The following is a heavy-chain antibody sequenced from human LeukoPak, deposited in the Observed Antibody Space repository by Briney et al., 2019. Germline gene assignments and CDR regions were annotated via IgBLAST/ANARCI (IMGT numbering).Heavy chain of an antibody. CDR1: GYTFTSYY. J-gene: IGHJ4*02. CDR2: INPNSGGT. CDR3: ARDLVGWFGELSFDY. Sequence: GASVKVSCKASGYTFTSYYMHWVRQAPGQGLEWMGWINPNSGGTNYAQKFQGRVTMTRDTSISTAYMELSRLRSDDTAVYYCARDLVGWFGELSFDYWGQGTLVTVSS. V-gene: IGHV1-2*02. D-gene: IGHD3-10*01.